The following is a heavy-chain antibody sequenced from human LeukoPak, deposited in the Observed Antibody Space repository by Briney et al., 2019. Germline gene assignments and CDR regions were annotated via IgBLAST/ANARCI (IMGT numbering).Heavy chain of an antibody. CDR1: GYTLTELS. V-gene: IGHV1-24*01. D-gene: IGHD3-22*01. CDR3: ASGSGYYYWVFDY. J-gene: IGHJ4*02. Sequence: ASVTASCKVSGYTLTELSMHWVRQAPGKGLEWMGGFDPEDGETIYAQKFQGRVTMTEDTSTDTAYMELSSLRSEDTAVYYCASGSGYYYWVFDYWGQGTLVTVSS. CDR2: FDPEDGET.